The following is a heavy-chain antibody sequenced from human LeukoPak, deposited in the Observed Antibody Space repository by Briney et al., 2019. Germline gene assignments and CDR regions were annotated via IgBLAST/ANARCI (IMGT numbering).Heavy chain of an antibody. D-gene: IGHD1-26*01. Sequence: ASVKVSCKASGYTFTSYDINWVRQATGQGLEWMGWMNPNSGNTGYAQKFQGRVTMTRNTSISTAHMELSSLRSEDTAVYYCARTSDSGSYLDYYFDYWGQGTLVTVSS. V-gene: IGHV1-8*01. CDR3: ARTSDSGSYLDYYFDY. CDR2: MNPNSGNT. J-gene: IGHJ4*02. CDR1: GYTFTSYD.